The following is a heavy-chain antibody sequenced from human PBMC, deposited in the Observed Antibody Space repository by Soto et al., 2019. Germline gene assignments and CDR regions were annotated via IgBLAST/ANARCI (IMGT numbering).Heavy chain of an antibody. V-gene: IGHV3-7*01. Sequence: EVQLVEAGGGLVQPGGSLRLSCEASGFTFSNFWMTWVRQAPGKGLEWVANIKQDGSQKYHVDSVKGGFTISRDNAKNSMHLQMNDLRAEDTAVYYCASTGRVAGAGESDSWGQGTLVTVSS. CDR2: IKQDGSQK. J-gene: IGHJ5*02. D-gene: IGHD6-19*01. CDR1: GFTFSNFW. CDR3: ASTGRVAGAGESDS.